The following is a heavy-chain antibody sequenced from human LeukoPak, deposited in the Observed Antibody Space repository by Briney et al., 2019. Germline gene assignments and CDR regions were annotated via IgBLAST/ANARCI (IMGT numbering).Heavy chain of an antibody. V-gene: IGHV3-33*01. CDR2: IWYGGDNE. CDR1: GFTFSNCG. J-gene: IGHJ4*02. Sequence: GGSLRLSCAASGFTFSNCGMHWVRQAPGKGLEWVAIIWYGGDNEYYADSVKGRLTISRDNSKNILYLQMNSLRAEDTAVYYCARDREYSYFDYWGQGTLVTVSS. CDR3: ARDREYSYFDY. D-gene: IGHD5-18*01.